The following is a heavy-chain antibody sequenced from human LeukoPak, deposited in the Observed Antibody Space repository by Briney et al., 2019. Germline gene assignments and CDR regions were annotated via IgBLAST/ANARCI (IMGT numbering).Heavy chain of an antibody. D-gene: IGHD6-6*01. Sequence: GGSLRLSCVASGFTFSSYAMSWVRQAPGKGLEWVSAISGSGGSTYYADSVKGRFTISRDNSKNTLYLQMNSLRAEDTAVYYCAAPGGSSSSPWFDPWGQGTLVTVSS. CDR3: AAPGGSSSSPWFDP. J-gene: IGHJ5*02. V-gene: IGHV3-23*01. CDR2: ISGSGGST. CDR1: GFTFSSYA.